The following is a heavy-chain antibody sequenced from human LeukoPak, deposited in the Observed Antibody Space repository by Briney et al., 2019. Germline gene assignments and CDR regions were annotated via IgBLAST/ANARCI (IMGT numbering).Heavy chain of an antibody. CDR2: ISSSSSYT. J-gene: IGHJ3*02. Sequence: GGSLRLSCAASGFTFSDYYMSWTRQAPGKGLEWVSYISSSSSYTNCADSVKGRFTISRDNAKNSLYLQMNSLRAEDTAVYYCAGGWLQWDDAFDIWGQGTMVTVSS. D-gene: IGHD5-24*01. CDR1: GFTFSDYY. V-gene: IGHV3-11*03. CDR3: AGGWLQWDDAFDI.